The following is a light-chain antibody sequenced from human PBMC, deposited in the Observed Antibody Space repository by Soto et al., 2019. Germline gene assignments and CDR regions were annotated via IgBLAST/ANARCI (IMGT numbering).Light chain of an antibody. CDR3: QQRNSWPPV. V-gene: IGKV3-11*01. J-gene: IGKJ3*01. CDR1: QSISSY. CDR2: DAS. Sequence: EIVLTQDPATLSLSPGERAALYCRASQSISSYLAWYQQKPGQAPRLLIYDASNRATGIPARFSGSGSGTDFTLTITSLEPEDFAVYYCQQRNSWPPVFGPGTEVEIK.